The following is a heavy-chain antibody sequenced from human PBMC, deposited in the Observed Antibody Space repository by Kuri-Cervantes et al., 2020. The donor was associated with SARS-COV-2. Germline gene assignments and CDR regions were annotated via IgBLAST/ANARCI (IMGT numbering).Heavy chain of an antibody. J-gene: IGHJ3*02. CDR2: IIPIFGTA. CDR1: GDTFSSYA. CDR3: ARDLQRGTFDI. V-gene: IGHV1-69*06. D-gene: IGHD1-14*01. Sequence: SVKVSCKASGDTFSSYAISWVRQAPGQGLEWMGGIIPIFGTASYAQKFQGRVTITADKSTSTAYMELSSLRSEDTAVYYCARDLQRGTFDIWGQGTMVTVSS.